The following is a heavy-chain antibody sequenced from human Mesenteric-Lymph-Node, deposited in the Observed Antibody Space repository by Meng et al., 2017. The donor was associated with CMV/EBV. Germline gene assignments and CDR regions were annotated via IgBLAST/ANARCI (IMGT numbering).Heavy chain of an antibody. Sequence: ASVKVSCKASGYTFTDYYLHWVRQAPGQGLEWMGWINPNSGGTQYPQKLQGRVTMTSDTSIRTAYMDLSSLRYDDTAVYYCARSYCGSSSCYNPVGVGMDVWGQGTTVTVSS. V-gene: IGHV1-2*02. CDR2: INPNSGGT. J-gene: IGHJ6*02. CDR3: ARSYCGSSSCYNPVGVGMDV. CDR1: GYTFTDYY. D-gene: IGHD3-10*01.